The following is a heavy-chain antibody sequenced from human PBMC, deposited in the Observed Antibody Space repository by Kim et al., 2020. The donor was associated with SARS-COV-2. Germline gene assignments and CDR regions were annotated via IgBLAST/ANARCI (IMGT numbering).Heavy chain of an antibody. J-gene: IGHJ3*02. CDR3: VREGPTRVFGESFGAFDI. D-gene: IGHD3-10*02. Sequence: GGSLRLSCAASGFTFSSDAMHWVRQAPGKGLEWVALIWYDGSIKDYADSVKGRFTISRDNSKDTLSLQMNSLRAEDTAVYYCVREGPTRVFGESFGAFDIRGQGIMVTVSS. CDR1: GFTFSSDA. CDR2: IWYDGSIK. V-gene: IGHV3-33*01.